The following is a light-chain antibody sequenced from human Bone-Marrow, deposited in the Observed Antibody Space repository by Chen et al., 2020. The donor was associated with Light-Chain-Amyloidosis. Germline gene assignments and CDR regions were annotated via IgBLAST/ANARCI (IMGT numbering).Light chain of an antibody. CDR3: QSYQGSSQGV. CDR1: SGSIATNY. CDR2: EDD. V-gene: IGLV6-57*01. J-gene: IGLJ3*02. Sequence: NSMLTQPHSVSESPGKTVIISCTRSSGSIATNYAQWYQQRPGSSPTTVIYEDDQRPSGVPDRFSGSIDRSSNSASLTIPGLKTEDEADYYCQSYQGSSQGVFGGGTKLTVL.